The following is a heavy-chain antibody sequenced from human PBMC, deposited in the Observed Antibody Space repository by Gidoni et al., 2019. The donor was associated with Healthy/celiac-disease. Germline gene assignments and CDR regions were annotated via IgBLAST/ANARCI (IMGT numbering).Heavy chain of an antibody. V-gene: IGHV5-51*01. CDR1: GYSFTSYW. Sequence: EVQLVQSGAEVKKPGESLKISCTGSGYSFTSYWIGWVRQMPGKGLEGMGIIYPGDSDTRYSPSFQGQVTISADKSISTAYLQWSSLKASDTAMYYCARQVANDSSGYYFSRVAFDIWGQGTMVTVSS. J-gene: IGHJ3*02. CDR2: IYPGDSDT. D-gene: IGHD3-22*01. CDR3: ARQVANDSSGYYFSRVAFDI.